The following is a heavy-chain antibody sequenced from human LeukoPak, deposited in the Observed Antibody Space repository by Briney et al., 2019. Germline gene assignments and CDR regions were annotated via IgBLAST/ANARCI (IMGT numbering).Heavy chain of an antibody. V-gene: IGHV1-46*01. CDR3: ARGPRITLIRGGQWYFYMDV. J-gene: IGHJ6*03. CDR2: INPSGGST. Sequence: GASVKVSCKASGYTFTSYYIHWVRQAPGQGLEWMGIINPSGGSTNYAQKFQGRVTITRDTSTNTVYMELSSLRSDDTAVYYCARGPRITLIRGGQWYFYMDVWGKGTTVTVSS. D-gene: IGHD3-10*01. CDR1: GYTFTSYY.